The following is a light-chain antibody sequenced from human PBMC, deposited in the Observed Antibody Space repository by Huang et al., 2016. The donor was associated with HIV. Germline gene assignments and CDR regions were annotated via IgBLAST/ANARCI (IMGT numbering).Light chain of an antibody. Sequence: VLTQSPATLSWYPGERVTLSCRASQSVGSYIAWYQPRPGQSPRLLIYDVTTRATGAPVRLSGSGSGTDFTLTISNLESEDFALYYCQQRSSGVSFGGGTKVQVK. CDR3: QQRSSGVS. CDR1: QSVGSY. CDR2: DVT. V-gene: IGKV3-11*01. J-gene: IGKJ4*01.